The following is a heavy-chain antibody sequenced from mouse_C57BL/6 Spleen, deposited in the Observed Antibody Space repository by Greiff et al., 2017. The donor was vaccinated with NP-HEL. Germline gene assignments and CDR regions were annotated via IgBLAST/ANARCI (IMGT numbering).Heavy chain of an antibody. CDR2: INPGSGGT. J-gene: IGHJ3*01. CDR1: GYAFTNYL. Sequence: QVQLKQSGAELVRPGTSVKVSCKASGYAFTNYLIEWVKQRPGQGLEWIGVINPGSGGTNYNEKFKGKATLTADKSSSTAYMQLSSLTSEDSAVYFCARGEGIYYGNDWGQGTLVTVSA. D-gene: IGHD2-1*01. CDR3: ARGEGIYYGND. V-gene: IGHV1-54*01.